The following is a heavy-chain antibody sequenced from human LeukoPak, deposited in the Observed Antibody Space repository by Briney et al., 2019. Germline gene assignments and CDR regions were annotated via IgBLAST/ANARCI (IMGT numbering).Heavy chain of an antibody. CDR2: INPNSGGT. V-gene: IGHV1-2*02. Sequence: ASVKVSCKASGYTFTGYYMHWVRQAPGQGLEWMGWINPNSGGTNYAQKFQGRVTMTRDTSISTAYMELSRLRSDDTAVYYCAXXXXXXXXXGSCYPSYFDYWGQGTLVTVSS. CDR1: GYTFTGYY. CDR3: AXXXXXXXXXGSCYPSYFDY. D-gene: IGHD2-15*01. J-gene: IGHJ4*02.